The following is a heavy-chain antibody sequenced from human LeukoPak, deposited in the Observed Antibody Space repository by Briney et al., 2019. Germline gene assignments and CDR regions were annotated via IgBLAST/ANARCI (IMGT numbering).Heavy chain of an antibody. CDR2: MYTSGST. CDR3: AREQVGYYDSSGYYCYFDY. V-gene: IGHV4-4*07. CDR1: GGSISSYY. J-gene: IGHJ4*02. D-gene: IGHD3-22*01. Sequence: SETLSLTCTVSGGSISSYYWTWIRQPAGKGLEWIGRMYTSGSTNYNPSLKSRVTMSVDTSKNQSSLKMSSVTAADTAVYYCAREQVGYYDSSGYYCYFDYWGQGTLVTVSS.